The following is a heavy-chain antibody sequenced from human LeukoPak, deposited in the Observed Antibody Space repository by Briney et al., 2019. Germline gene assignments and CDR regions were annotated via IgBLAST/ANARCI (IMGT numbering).Heavy chain of an antibody. V-gene: IGHV3-23*01. Sequence: QPGGSLRLSCAASGFTFSSYAMSWVRQAPGKGLEWVSAISGSGGSTYYADSVKGRFTISRDNSKNTLYLQMNSLRAEDTAVYYCAKSGVEGQYSSSWYWFDYWGQGTLVTVSS. CDR3: AKSGVEGQYSSSWYWFDY. J-gene: IGHJ4*02. D-gene: IGHD6-13*01. CDR2: ISGSGGST. CDR1: GFTFSSYA.